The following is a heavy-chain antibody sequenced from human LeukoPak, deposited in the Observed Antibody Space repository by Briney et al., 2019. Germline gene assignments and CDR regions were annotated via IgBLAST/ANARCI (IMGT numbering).Heavy chain of an antibody. D-gene: IGHD6-19*01. CDR3: ARGGGYIAVAWFDP. CDR2: IYTSGST. CDR1: GGSISSGSYY. V-gene: IGHV4-61*02. Sequence: SETLSLTCTVSGGSISSGSYYWSWIRQPAGKGLEWIGRIYTSGSTNYNPSLKSRVTISVDTSKNQFSLKLSSVTAADTAVYYCARGGGYIAVAWFDPWGQGTLVTVSS. J-gene: IGHJ5*02.